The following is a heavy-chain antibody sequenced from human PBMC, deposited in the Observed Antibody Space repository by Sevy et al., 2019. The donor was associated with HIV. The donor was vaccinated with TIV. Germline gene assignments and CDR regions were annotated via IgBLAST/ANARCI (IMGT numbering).Heavy chain of an antibody. V-gene: IGHV3-33*08. J-gene: IGHJ4*01. D-gene: IGHD3-10*01. CDR2: IWYEGINK. CDR1: GFTFSNYG. Sequence: GGSLRLSCAASGFTFSNYGMSWVRQAPGKGLEWVAIIWYEGINKDYAEPVKGRFTISRDNPKNTLYLQMNSLRVDDTAVYYCARERRSSGIDYWGQGTLVTVSS. CDR3: ARERRSSGIDY.